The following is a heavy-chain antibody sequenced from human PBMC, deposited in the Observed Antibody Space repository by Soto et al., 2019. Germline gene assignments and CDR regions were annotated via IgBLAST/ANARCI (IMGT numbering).Heavy chain of an antibody. Sequence: PGGSLRLSCAASGFTFSSYGMYWVRQAPGKGLEWVAVIWYDGSNKYYADSVKGRFTISRDNSKNTLYLQMNSLRAEDTAVYYCARVPYSSSYYFDYWGQGTLVTVSS. CDR1: GFTFSSYG. J-gene: IGHJ4*02. CDR3: ARVPYSSSYYFDY. D-gene: IGHD6-6*01. CDR2: IWYDGSNK. V-gene: IGHV3-33*01.